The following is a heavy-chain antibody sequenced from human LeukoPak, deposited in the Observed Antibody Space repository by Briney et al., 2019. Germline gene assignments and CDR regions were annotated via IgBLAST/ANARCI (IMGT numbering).Heavy chain of an antibody. CDR3: ARDHPYGILFSYYYMDV. CDR2: IRYDGSNK. D-gene: IGHD3-10*01. J-gene: IGHJ6*03. Sequence: GGSLRLSCAASGFTFSSYWMHWVRQAPGKGLEWVAFIRYDGSNKYYVGSVKGRFTISRDNSKNTLYLQMNSLRAEDTAVYYCARDHPYGILFSYYYMDVWGKGTTVTVSS. V-gene: IGHV3-30*02. CDR1: GFTFSSYW.